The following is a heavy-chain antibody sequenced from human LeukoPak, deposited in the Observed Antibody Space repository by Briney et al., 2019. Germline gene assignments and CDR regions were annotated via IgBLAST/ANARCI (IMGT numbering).Heavy chain of an antibody. D-gene: IGHD1-7*01. CDR2: INPSGGST. CDR1: GYTFTSYY. V-gene: IGHV1-46*01. Sequence: ASVKVSCKASGYTFTSYYMHWVRQAPGQGLEWMGIINPSGGSTSYAQKFQGRVTMTRDTSTSTVYMELSSLRPEDTAVYYCASLGTKTGTTKVPFDYWGQGTLVTVSS. J-gene: IGHJ4*02. CDR3: ASLGTKTGTTKVPFDY.